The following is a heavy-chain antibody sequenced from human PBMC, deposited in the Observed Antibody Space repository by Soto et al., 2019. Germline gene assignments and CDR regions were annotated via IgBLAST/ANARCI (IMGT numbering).Heavy chain of an antibody. CDR1: GGTFSSYS. CDR2: IIPIFGTA. Sequence: SVKVSCKASGGTFSSYSISWVRQAPGQGLEWMGGIIPIFGTANYAQKFQGRVTITADESTSTAYLQWNTLKASDTTMYYCARHISNFRYYYYAMDVWGQGTTVTVSS. D-gene: IGHD4-4*01. V-gene: IGHV1-69*13. CDR3: ARHISNFRYYYYAMDV. J-gene: IGHJ6*02.